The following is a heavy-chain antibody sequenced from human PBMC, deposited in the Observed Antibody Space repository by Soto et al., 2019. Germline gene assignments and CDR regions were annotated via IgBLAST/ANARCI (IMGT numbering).Heavy chain of an antibody. CDR3: ARGISVAPSPLGWFDP. V-gene: IGHV4-31*03. CDR2: IYYSGST. Sequence: SETLSLTCTVSGGSISSGGYYWSWIRQHPGKGLEWIGYIYYSGSTYYNPSLKSRVTISVDTSKNQFSLKLSSVAAADTAVYYCARGISVAPSPLGWFDPWGQGTLVTVSS. CDR1: GGSISSGGYY. J-gene: IGHJ5*02. D-gene: IGHD2-15*01.